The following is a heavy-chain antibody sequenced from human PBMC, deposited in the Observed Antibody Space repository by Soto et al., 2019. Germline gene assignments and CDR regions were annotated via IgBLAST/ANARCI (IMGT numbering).Heavy chain of an antibody. Sequence: SETLSLTCTVSGGSISSGGYYWSWIRQHPGKGLEWIGYIYYSGSTYYNPSLKSRVTISVDTSKNQFSLKLSSVTAADTAVYYCARTQDILTGFNWFDPWGQGTLVTLSS. CDR3: ARTQDILTGFNWFDP. CDR1: GGSISSGGYY. V-gene: IGHV4-31*03. D-gene: IGHD3-9*01. CDR2: IYYSGST. J-gene: IGHJ5*02.